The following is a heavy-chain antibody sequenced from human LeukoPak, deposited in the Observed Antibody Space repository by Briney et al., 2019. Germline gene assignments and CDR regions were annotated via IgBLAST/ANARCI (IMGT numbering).Heavy chain of an antibody. D-gene: IGHD3-10*01. CDR3: ARETYYGSGSYAWDY. CDR1: GFTFSSYW. CDR2: INSDGSST. V-gene: IGHV3-74*01. Sequence: PGGSLRLSCAASGFTFSSYWMHWARQAPGKGLVWVSRINSDGSSTSYADSVKGRFTISRDNAKNTLYLQMNSLRAEDTAVYYCARETYYGSGSYAWDYWGQGTLVTVSS. J-gene: IGHJ4*02.